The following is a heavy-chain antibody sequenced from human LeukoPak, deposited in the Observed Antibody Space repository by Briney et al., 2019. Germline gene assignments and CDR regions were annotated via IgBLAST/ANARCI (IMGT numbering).Heavy chain of an antibody. CDR3: AKEVGGIDY. V-gene: IGHV3-30*02. Sequence: GRSLRLACAAAAFTFISSGMRSGRHARRNWLEWVAFIRYDGSNKYYADSVKARFTISRDNSKNTLYLQMNSVRAADTAVYYCAKEVGGIDYWGQGTLVTVSS. J-gene: IGHJ4*02. D-gene: IGHD1-26*01. CDR1: AFTFISSG. CDR2: IRYDGSNK.